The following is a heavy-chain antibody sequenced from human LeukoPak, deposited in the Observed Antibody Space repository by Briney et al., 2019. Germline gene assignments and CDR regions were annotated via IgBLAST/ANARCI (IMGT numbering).Heavy chain of an antibody. D-gene: IGHD2-2*01. J-gene: IGHJ4*02. CDR1: GFTFSNAW. CDR2: IKSKTDGGTT. CDR3: TTTAGVVPAALDY. V-gene: IGHV3-15*01. Sequence: GGSLRLSCAASGFTFSNAWMSWVRQAPGKGLEWVGRIKSKTDGGTTDYAAPVKGRFTISRDDSKNTLYLQMNSLKTEDTAVYYCTTTAGVVPAALDYWGQGTLVTVSS.